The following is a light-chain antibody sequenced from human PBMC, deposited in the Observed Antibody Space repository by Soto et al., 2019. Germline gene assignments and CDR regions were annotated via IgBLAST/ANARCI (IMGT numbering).Light chain of an antibody. J-gene: IGLJ1*01. CDR3: CSYAGSYTFDV. Sequence: QSALTQPRSVSGSPGQSVAISCTGTSSDVGGYNYVSWYQQHPGKAPKLMIYDVSKRPSGVPDRFSGSKSGNTASLTISGLQAADEADYYCCSYAGSYTFDVFGNGTKVTVL. V-gene: IGLV2-11*01. CDR2: DVS. CDR1: SSDVGGYNY.